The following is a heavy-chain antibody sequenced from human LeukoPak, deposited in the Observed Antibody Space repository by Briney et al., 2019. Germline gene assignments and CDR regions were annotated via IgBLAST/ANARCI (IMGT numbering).Heavy chain of an antibody. J-gene: IGHJ3*02. D-gene: IGHD6-13*01. V-gene: IGHV1-69*13. CDR1: GGTFSSYA. Sequence: SVKVPCKASGGTFSSYAISWVRQAPGQGLEWMGGIIPIFGTANYAQKSQGRVTITADESTSTAYMELSSLRSEDTAVYYCARAQGGIAASDAFDIWGQGTMVTVSS. CDR3: ARAQGGIAASDAFDI. CDR2: IIPIFGTA.